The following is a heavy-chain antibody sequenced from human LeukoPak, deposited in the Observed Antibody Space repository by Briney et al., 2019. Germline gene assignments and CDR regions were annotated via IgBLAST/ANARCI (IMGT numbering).Heavy chain of an antibody. V-gene: IGHV4-31*03. CDR2: IYYSGST. CDR3: MGYCSSTSCYVGDSNWFDP. Sequence: PSQTLSLTCTVSGGSISSGGYYWSWIRPHPGKGLEWIGYIYYSGSTYYNPSRKSRVTISVDTSKNPFSLKLGTVTAADTAVYYCMGYCSSTSCYVGDSNWFDPWGQGTQVTVSS. J-gene: IGHJ5*02. CDR1: GGSISSGGYY. D-gene: IGHD2-2*01.